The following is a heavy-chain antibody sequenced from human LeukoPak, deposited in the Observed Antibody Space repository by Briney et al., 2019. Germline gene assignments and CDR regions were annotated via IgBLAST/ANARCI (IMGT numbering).Heavy chain of an antibody. V-gene: IGHV3-23*01. CDR1: GFTFSSFA. CDR3: AKNYGSGTYYNYFDS. J-gene: IGHJ4*02. Sequence: GGSLRLSCAASGFTFSSFAMSWVRRAPGKGLEWVSSISSSGGATYYADSVKGRSSISRDNSANTLYLQINSLRAEDTAVFHCAKNYGSGTYYNYFDSWGQGTLVTVSS. CDR2: ISSSGGAT. D-gene: IGHD3-10*01.